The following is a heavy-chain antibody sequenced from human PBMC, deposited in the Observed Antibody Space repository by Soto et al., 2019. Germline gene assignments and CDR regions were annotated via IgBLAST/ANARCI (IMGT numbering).Heavy chain of an antibody. Sequence: QVQLQESGPGLVKPSQTLSLTCAVSGGSITSGAYYWTWIRQHTGKGLGWIAYIHYSGRTYDNPSLKSRVTISVDTSNNQFALKLSSVTAADTAVYYCARYYFDSSGYSNWFDPWGQGTLVTVSS. D-gene: IGHD3-22*01. J-gene: IGHJ5*02. CDR1: GGSITSGAYY. V-gene: IGHV4-31*11. CDR3: ARYYFDSSGYSNWFDP. CDR2: IHYSGRT.